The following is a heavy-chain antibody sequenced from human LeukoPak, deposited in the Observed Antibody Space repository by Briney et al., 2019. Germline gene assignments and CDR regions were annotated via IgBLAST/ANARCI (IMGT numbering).Heavy chain of an antibody. D-gene: IGHD3-3*01. J-gene: IGHJ4*02. V-gene: IGHV1-46*01. CDR2: INPSGGST. CDR1: GYTFTSYY. Sequence: ASVKVSCKASGYTFTSYYMHWVRPAPGQGLEWMGIINPSGGSTSYAQKFQGRVTMTRDTSTSTVYMELSSLRSEDTAVYYCARVRAYYDFWSGYSSSFDYWGQGTLVTVSS. CDR3: ARVRAYYDFWSGYSSSFDY.